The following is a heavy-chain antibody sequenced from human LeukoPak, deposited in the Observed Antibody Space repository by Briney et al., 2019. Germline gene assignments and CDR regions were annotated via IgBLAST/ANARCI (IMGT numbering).Heavy chain of an antibody. CDR1: GFTFSTYD. J-gene: IGHJ5*02. Sequence: GSLRLSCAASGFTFSTYDMNWVRQAPGKGLEWVSYISTSGLTIYYADSAKGRFTVSRDNAKNSLYLQMNNLRAEDTAVYYCARGLVGSPWGQGTLVTVSS. D-gene: IGHD3-9*01. V-gene: IGHV3-48*03. CDR3: ARGLVGSP. CDR2: ISTSGLTI.